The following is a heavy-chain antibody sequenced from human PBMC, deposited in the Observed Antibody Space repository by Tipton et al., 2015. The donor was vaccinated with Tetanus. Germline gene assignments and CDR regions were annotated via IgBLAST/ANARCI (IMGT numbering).Heavy chain of an antibody. D-gene: IGHD3-3*01. V-gene: IGHV3-33*01. CDR2: IWYDGSNK. CDR3: ARDETYYDFWSGYSSGYYGMDV. J-gene: IGHJ6*02. Sequence: SLRLSCAASGFTFSSYGMHWVRQAPGKGLEWVAVIWYDGSNKYYADSVKGRFTISRDNSKNTLYLQMNSLRAEDTAVYYCARDETYYDFWSGYSSGYYGMDVWGQGTTVTVSS. CDR1: GFTFSSYG.